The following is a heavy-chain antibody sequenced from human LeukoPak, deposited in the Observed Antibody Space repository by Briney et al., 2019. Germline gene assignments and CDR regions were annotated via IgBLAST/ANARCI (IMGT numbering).Heavy chain of an antibody. CDR1: GGSISSGSYY. CDR2: IYTSGST. Sequence: PSETLSLTCTVSGGSISSGSYYWSWIRQPAGEGLEWIGRIYTSGSTNYNPSLKSRVTISVDTSKNQFSLKLSSVTAADTAVYYCARSGIAARMLDYWGQGTLVTVSS. J-gene: IGHJ4*02. V-gene: IGHV4-61*02. D-gene: IGHD6-6*01. CDR3: ARSGIAARMLDY.